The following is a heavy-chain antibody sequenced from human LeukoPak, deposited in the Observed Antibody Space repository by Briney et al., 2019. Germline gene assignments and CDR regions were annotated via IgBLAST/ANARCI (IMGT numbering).Heavy chain of an antibody. V-gene: IGHV1-69*13. J-gene: IGHJ4*02. CDR3: ASYVGASRWGNFDY. CDR2: IIPIFGTA. D-gene: IGHD1-26*01. CDR1: GGTFSSYA. Sequence: GASVKVSCKASGGTFSSYAISWVRQAPGQGLEWMGGIIPIFGTANYAQKFQGRVTITADESTSTAYMELSSLRSEDTAVYYCASYVGASRWGNFDYWGQGTLVTVSS.